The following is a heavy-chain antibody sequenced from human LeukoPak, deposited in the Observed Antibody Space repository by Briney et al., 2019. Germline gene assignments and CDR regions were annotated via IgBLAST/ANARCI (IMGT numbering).Heavy chain of an antibody. V-gene: IGHV4-38-2*02. J-gene: IGHJ6*03. CDR3: ARGLGYSSGWYSSRYYYYYMDV. Sequence: SETLSLTCTVSGYSISSGYYWGWIRQPPGKGLEWIGSIYHSGSTYYNPSLKSRVTISVDTSKNQFSLKLSSVTPEDTAVYYCARGLGYSSGWYSSRYYYYYMDVWGKGTTVTVSS. CDR1: GYSISSGYY. D-gene: IGHD6-19*01. CDR2: IYHSGST.